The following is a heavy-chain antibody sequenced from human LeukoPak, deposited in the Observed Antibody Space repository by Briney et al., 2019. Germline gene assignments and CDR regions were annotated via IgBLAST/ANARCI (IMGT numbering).Heavy chain of an antibody. J-gene: IGHJ4*02. D-gene: IGHD4-17*01. CDR3: ARDLGGLRDY. CDR2: IYYSGST. Sequence: SETLSLTCTVSGGSISSYYWSWIRQPPGKGLEWIGYIYYSGSTNYNPSLKSRVTISVDTSKNQFSLKLSSVTAADTAVYYCARDLGGLRDYWGQGTLVTVSS. V-gene: IGHV4-59*01. CDR1: GGSISSYY.